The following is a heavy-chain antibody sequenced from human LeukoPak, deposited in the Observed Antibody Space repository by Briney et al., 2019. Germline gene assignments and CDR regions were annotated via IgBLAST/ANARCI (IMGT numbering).Heavy chain of an antibody. V-gene: IGHV1-2*02. CDR2: ITPNSGGT. CDR3: ARGFTRVSGYSGYDFLDY. Sequence: ASVNVSCKASGYTFTGYYMHWVRQAPGQGLEWMGWITPNSGGTNYAQNFQGRVTMTRDTSISTAYMELSRLRSDDTAVYYCARGFTRVSGYSGYDFLDYWGQGTLVTVSS. J-gene: IGHJ4*02. D-gene: IGHD5-12*01. CDR1: GYTFTGYY.